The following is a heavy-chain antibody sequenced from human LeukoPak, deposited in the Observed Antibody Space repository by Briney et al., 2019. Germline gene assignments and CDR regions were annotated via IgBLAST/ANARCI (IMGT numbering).Heavy chain of an antibody. J-gene: IGHJ4*02. CDR1: GGSFSGYY. D-gene: IGHD3-22*01. CDR3: ARGTLYYYDSSGYYPY. Sequence: PSETLSLTCAVYGGSFSGYYWSWIRQPPGKGLEWIGEINHSGSTNYNPSLKSRVTMSVDTSKNQFSLKLSSVTAADTAVYYCARGTLYYYDSSGYYPYWGQGTLVTVSS. V-gene: IGHV4-34*01. CDR2: INHSGST.